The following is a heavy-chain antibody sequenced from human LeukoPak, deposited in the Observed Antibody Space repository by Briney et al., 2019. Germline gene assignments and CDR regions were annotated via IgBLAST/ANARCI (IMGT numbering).Heavy chain of an antibody. CDR3: ARAGSTVAMLYPFDH. D-gene: IGHD4-17*01. CDR1: GGSIRSYY. Sequence: PSETLSLTCTVSGGSIRSYYWSWVRQPPGKGLEWVGYIYNSGSTNYNPSLKSRVSISVDTSKNQFSRKLRSGTGADTAVYYCARAGSTVAMLYPFDHWGQGSLVTVPS. V-gene: IGHV4-59*01. J-gene: IGHJ4*02. CDR2: IYNSGST.